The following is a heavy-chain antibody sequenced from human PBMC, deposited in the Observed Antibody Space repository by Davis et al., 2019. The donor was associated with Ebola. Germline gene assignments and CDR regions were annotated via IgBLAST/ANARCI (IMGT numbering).Heavy chain of an antibody. D-gene: IGHD3-22*01. J-gene: IGHJ4*02. Sequence: GESPKISCAASGFPFSSYWMSWVRQAPGKGPEWVANIKQDGSEKYYVDSVKGRFTISRDNSKNTLYLQMNRLRAEDTAIYYCARTKRETSYDYDSSGNYGFWGQGTLDTVSS. CDR3: ARTKRETSYDYDSSGNYGF. CDR1: GFPFSSYW. V-gene: IGHV3-7*01. CDR2: IKQDGSEK.